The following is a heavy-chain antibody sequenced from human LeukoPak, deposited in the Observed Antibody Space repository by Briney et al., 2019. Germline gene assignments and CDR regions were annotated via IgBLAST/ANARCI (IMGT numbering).Heavy chain of an antibody. CDR1: GFTFSSYA. Sequence: GGSLRLSCAASGFTFSSYAMSWVRQAPGKGLEWVTVISGSGGSTYYADSVKGRFTISRGDSENTLYLQMNSLRAEDTAVYYCARDQGYSGYNPITYWGQGTLVTVSS. CDR2: ISGSGGST. J-gene: IGHJ4*02. CDR3: ARDQGYSGYNPITY. V-gene: IGHV3-23*01. D-gene: IGHD5-12*01.